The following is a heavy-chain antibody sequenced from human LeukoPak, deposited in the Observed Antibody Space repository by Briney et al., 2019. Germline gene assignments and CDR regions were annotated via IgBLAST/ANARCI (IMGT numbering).Heavy chain of an antibody. CDR3: ARAPSRIQLYFDY. Sequence: SETLSLTCAVYGGSFSGYYWSWIRQPPGKGLEWIGYIYYSGSTNYNPSLKSRVTISVDTSKNQFSLKLSSVTAADTAVYYCARAPSRIQLYFDYWGQGTLVTVSS. J-gene: IGHJ4*02. CDR1: GGSFSGYY. CDR2: IYYSGST. V-gene: IGHV4-59*01. D-gene: IGHD5-18*01.